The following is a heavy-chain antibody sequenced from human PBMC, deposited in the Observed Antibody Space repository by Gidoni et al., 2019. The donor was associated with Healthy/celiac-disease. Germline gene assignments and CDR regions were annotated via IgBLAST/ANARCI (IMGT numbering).Heavy chain of an antibody. V-gene: IGHV3-23*01. D-gene: IGHD3-9*01. J-gene: IGHJ4*02. Sequence: EVQLLESGGGLVQPGGSLRLSCAASGFTFSSYAMSWVRQAPGKGLEWVSAISGSGGSTYYADSVKGRFTISRDNSKNTLYLQRNSLRAEDTAVYYCAKDGWDYDILTGYCTFDYWGQGTLVTVSS. CDR2: ISGSGGST. CDR3: AKDGWDYDILTGYCTFDY. CDR1: GFTFSSYA.